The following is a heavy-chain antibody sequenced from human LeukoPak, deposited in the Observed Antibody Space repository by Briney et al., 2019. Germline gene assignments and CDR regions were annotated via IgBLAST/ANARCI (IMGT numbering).Heavy chain of an antibody. J-gene: IGHJ4*02. Sequence: PGGSLRLSCAASGFTFSSYAMSWVRQAPGKGLEWVSVIYSGGSAYYADSVKGRFTISRDNSKNTLYLQMNSLRAEDTAVYYCAKDPLPYSSSWGPFDYWGQGTLVTVSS. CDR2: IYSGGSA. CDR3: AKDPLPYSSSWGPFDY. CDR1: GFTFSSYA. V-gene: IGHV3-23*03. D-gene: IGHD6-13*01.